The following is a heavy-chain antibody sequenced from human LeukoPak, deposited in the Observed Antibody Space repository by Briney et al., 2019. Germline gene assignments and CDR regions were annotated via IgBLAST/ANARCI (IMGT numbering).Heavy chain of an antibody. D-gene: IGHD3-22*01. CDR1: GYTFTSYD. V-gene: IGHV1-8*01. CDR3: ARDSPITMIVVVNRLDAFDI. CDR2: MNPNSGNT. J-gene: IGHJ3*02. Sequence: ASVKVSCKASGYTFTSYDINWVRQATRQGLEWMGWMNPNSGNTGYAQKFQGRVTMTRNTSISTAYMELSSLRSEDTAVYYCARDSPITMIVVVNRLDAFDIWGQGTMVTVSS.